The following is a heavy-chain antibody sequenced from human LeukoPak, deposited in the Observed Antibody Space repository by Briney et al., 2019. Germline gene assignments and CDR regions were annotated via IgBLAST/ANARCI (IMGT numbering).Heavy chain of an antibody. D-gene: IGHD3-3*01. CDR3: ARVYYDFWSGYPYYFDY. V-gene: IGHV3-7*03. CDR1: GFTFSSYW. Sequence: GGSLGLSCAASGFTFSSYWMSWVRQAPGKGLEWVANIKQDGSEKYYVDSVKGRFTISRDNAKNSLYLQMNSLRAEDTAVYYCARVYYDFWSGYPYYFDYWGQGTLVTVSS. CDR2: IKQDGSEK. J-gene: IGHJ4*02.